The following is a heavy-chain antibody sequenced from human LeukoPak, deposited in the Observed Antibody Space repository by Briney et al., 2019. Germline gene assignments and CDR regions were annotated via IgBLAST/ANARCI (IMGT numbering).Heavy chain of an antibody. V-gene: IGHV3-7*01. J-gene: IGHJ3*02. CDR1: GLTFNIYW. D-gene: IGHD3-3*01. CDR2: IKPDGSAV. CDR3: AGDRAQYYDDSFDI. Sequence: GGSLRLSCAASGLTFNIYWMSWIRQAPGKGLEWVANIKPDGSAVYYLDSVKSRFTISRDNAQNSVFLQMNTLRVEDTAVYYCAGDRAQYYDDSFDIWGQGIMVTVSS.